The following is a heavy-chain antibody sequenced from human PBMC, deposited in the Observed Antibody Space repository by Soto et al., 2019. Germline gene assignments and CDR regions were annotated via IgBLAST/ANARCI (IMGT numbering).Heavy chain of an antibody. CDR3: AKGQRFSDWFDP. Sequence: SEPLYLTCSVCGGTISGYDWTWIRQPAGKGLEWTGRIYSSGNTKYNPPLQSRVTMSLDTSNNQFSLRLTSVTAADTAVYYCAKGQRFSDWFDPWGQGTLVTVSS. CDR1: GGTISGYD. V-gene: IGHV4-4*07. CDR2: IYSSGNT. J-gene: IGHJ5*02. D-gene: IGHD3-3*01.